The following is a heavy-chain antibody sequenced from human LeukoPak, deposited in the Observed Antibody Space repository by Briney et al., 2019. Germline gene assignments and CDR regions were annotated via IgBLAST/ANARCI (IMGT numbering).Heavy chain of an antibody. Sequence: PSETLSLTCSVSGDSISYFYWSWIRQAAGKGLEWIGRISGSGSTYYNPSLNSRVTISVDTSKNQFSLNLSSVTAADTAVYYCARLITAFQAFDSWGQGTLVTVSS. CDR3: ARLITAFQAFDS. J-gene: IGHJ4*02. CDR1: GDSISYFY. D-gene: IGHD3-16*01. CDR2: ISGSGST. V-gene: IGHV4-59*05.